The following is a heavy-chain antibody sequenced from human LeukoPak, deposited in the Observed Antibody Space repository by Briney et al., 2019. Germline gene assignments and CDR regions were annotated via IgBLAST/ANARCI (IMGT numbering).Heavy chain of an antibody. CDR1: GGSISSYY. Sequence: SETLSLTCTVSGGSISSYYWSWIRQPPGKGLEWIGYIYYSGSTNYNPSLKSRVTISVDTSKNQFSLKLSSVTAADTAVYYCARHFEYSGSWVDYWGQGTLVTVSS. CDR3: ARHFEYSGSWVDY. CDR2: IYYSGST. D-gene: IGHD6-6*01. V-gene: IGHV4-59*08. J-gene: IGHJ4*02.